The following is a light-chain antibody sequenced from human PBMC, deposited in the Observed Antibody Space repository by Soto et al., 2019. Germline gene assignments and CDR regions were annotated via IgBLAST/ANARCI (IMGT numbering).Light chain of an antibody. V-gene: IGLV3-21*02. J-gene: IGLJ3*02. Sequence: SYELTQPPSVSVAPGQTARITCGGDNIGIKTVHWYQQKSGQAPVLVVYNNRDRPSGIPERFSGSNSGNTATLTISRVDAGDEADFYCQVWDSSTDHRVFGGGTKLTVL. CDR3: QVWDSSTDHRV. CDR2: NNR. CDR1: NIGIKT.